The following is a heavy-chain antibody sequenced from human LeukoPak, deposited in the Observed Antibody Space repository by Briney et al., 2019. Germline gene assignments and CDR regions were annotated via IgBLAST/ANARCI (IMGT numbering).Heavy chain of an antibody. CDR1: GFTFSSYA. D-gene: IGHD3-3*01. CDR3: AKGGDFWSGYYSFDD. CDR2: ISYDGSNK. J-gene: IGHJ4*02. V-gene: IGHV3-30-3*01. Sequence: GGSLRLSCAASGFTFSSYAMHWVRQAPGKGLEWVAVISYDGSNKYYADSVKGRFTISRDNSKNTLYLQMNSLRAEDTAVYYCAKGGDFWSGYYSFDDWGQGTLVTVSS.